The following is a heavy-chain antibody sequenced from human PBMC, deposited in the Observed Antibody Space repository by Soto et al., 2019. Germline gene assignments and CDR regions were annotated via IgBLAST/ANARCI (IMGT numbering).Heavy chain of an antibody. CDR2: IYKSATT. Sequence: SETLSLTCSVSGDSISTVDYFWAWVRQPPGQALEYIGYIYKSATTYYNPSFESRVAISLDTSKSQFSLNVTSLTAADTAVYFCARGRYCLTGRCFPNWFDSWGQGTLVTVSS. CDR1: GDSISTVDYF. D-gene: IGHD2-15*01. CDR3: ARGRYCLTGRCFPNWFDS. V-gene: IGHV4-30-4*01. J-gene: IGHJ5*01.